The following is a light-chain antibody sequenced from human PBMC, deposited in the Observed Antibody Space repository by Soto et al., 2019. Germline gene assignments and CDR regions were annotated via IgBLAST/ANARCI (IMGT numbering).Light chain of an antibody. CDR2: AAS. V-gene: IGKV1-12*01. Sequence: DIQMTQSPSSVSASVGDRASITCRASQDIGDWLAWYQQKQGKXTKXXVYAASSLQSGVPSRFSGSGSGTDLTITISSLQPEDVATYDGQQGYSFPVTFGGGTKVDIK. J-gene: IGKJ4*01. CDR1: QDIGDW. CDR3: QQGYSFPVT.